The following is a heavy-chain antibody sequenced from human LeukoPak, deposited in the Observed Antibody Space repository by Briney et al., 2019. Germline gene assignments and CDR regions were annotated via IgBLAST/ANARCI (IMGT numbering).Heavy chain of an antibody. CDR1: GYTFTSYA. CDR3: ARGPYGSGILDY. CDR2: INTNTGNP. Sequence: ASVKVSCKASGYTFTSYAIHWVRQAPGQRLEWMGWINTNTGNPTYAQGFTGRFVFSLGTSVSTAYLHISSLKAEDTAVYYCARGPYGSGILDYWGQGTLVTVSS. V-gene: IGHV7-4-1*02. D-gene: IGHD3-10*01. J-gene: IGHJ4*02.